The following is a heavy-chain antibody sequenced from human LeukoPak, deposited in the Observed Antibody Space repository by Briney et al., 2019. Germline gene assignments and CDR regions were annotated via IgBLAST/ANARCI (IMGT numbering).Heavy chain of an antibody. Sequence: PSETLSLTYTVSGGSISSYYWSWIRPPPGKVLEWIGYIYYSGSTNYNPSLKSRVTISIDTSKNQFSLHLTSVTAADTAVYYCARRSLTALSWFDPWGQGALVTVSS. D-gene: IGHD5-18*01. J-gene: IGHJ5*02. CDR1: GGSISSYY. V-gene: IGHV4-59*08. CDR3: ARRSLTALSWFDP. CDR2: IYYSGST.